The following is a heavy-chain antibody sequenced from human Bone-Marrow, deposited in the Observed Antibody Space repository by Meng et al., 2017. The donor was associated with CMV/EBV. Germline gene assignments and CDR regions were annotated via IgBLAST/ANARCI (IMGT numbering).Heavy chain of an antibody. CDR2: IYPGDSDT. CDR1: GYSFTSYW. J-gene: IGHJ6*01. D-gene: IGHD3-22*01. Sequence: GESLKISCKGSGYSFTSYWIGWVRQMPGKGLEWMGIIYPGDSDTRYSPSFQGQVTISADKSISTAYLQWSSLKASDTAMYYCARQRYYYDSSGDDYYYYGMAVWGQGHTVNGAS. CDR3: ARQRYYYDSSGDDYYYYGMAV. V-gene: IGHV5-51*01.